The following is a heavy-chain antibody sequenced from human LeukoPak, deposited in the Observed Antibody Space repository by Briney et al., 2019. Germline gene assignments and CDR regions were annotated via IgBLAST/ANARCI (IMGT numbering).Heavy chain of an antibody. CDR2: INQDGSEK. D-gene: IGHD4-17*01. CDR1: GLPFSNHW. Sequence: PGGSLRLSCAVSGLPFSNHWMTWVRQAPGKGLERVANINQDGSEKYYVDSVKGRFSISRDNAKSSLYLQMNSLRVEDTAMYFCARVGYGDYHIWGQGTIVTVSS. CDR3: ARVGYGDYHI. J-gene: IGHJ3*02. V-gene: IGHV3-7*01.